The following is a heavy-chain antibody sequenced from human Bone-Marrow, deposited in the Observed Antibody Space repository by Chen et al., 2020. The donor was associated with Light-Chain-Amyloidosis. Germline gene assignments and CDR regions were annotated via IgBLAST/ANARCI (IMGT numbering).Heavy chain of an antibody. D-gene: IGHD5-12*01. Sequence: EVQLEQSGAEVKKPGESLKISCKGFGYTCPNYCIGWVRQMPGKGLEWMGVIYPDDSDARYSPSFEGQVTISADKSITTAYLQWRSLKASDTAMYYCARRRDGYNFDYWGQVTLVTVSS. V-gene: IGHV5-51*01. CDR2: IYPDDSDA. CDR3: ARRRDGYNFDY. CDR1: GYTCPNYC. J-gene: IGHJ4*02.